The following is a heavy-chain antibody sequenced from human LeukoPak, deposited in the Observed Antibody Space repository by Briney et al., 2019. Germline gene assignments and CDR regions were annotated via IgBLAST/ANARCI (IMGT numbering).Heavy chain of an antibody. CDR3: ARPAYYDSSGPDREPHAFDI. CDR1: GGSISSSSYY. D-gene: IGHD3-22*01. Sequence: PSETLSLTCTVSGGSISSSSYYWGWIRQPPGKGLEWIGSIYYSGSTYYNPSLKSRVTISVDTSKNQFSLKLSSVTAADTAVYYCARPAYYDSSGPDREPHAFDIWGQGTMVTVSS. CDR2: IYYSGST. J-gene: IGHJ3*02. V-gene: IGHV4-39*01.